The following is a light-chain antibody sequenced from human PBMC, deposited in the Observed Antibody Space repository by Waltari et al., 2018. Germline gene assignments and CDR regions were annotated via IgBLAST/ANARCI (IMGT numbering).Light chain of an antibody. CDR2: DVN. CDR1: SSDIGKYNL. V-gene: IGLV2-23*02. CDR3: CSYAGSAVSV. Sequence: QSALTQTVTVSGSPGQSITISCSGASSDIGKYNLVSWYQQHPGKAPTPIIYDVNKRPSGVSNRFSGSKSGNTAFLTISGLQTADEADYYCCSYAGSAVSVFGGGTKLTVL. J-gene: IGLJ3*02.